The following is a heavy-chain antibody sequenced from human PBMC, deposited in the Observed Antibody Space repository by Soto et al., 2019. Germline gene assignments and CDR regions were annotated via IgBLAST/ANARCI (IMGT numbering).Heavy chain of an antibody. CDR3: ARGAEMSTLTKWFDP. J-gene: IGHJ5*02. Sequence: PGGSLRLSCAASGFTFSDYYMTWIRQAPGKGLEWLAYISRDGSAIFYADSVNGRFTISRDNAKNSLFLQMDDLRAEDTGMFFCARGAEMSTLTKWFDPWGQGTLVIVSS. CDR1: GFTFSDYY. D-gene: IGHD1-1*01. CDR2: ISRDGSAI. V-gene: IGHV3-11*01.